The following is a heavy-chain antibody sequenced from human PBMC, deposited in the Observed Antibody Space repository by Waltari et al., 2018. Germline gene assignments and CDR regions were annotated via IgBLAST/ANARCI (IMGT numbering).Heavy chain of an antibody. J-gene: IGHJ4*02. V-gene: IGHV3-23*01. Sequence: EVQLLESGGGLVQPGGSLRLSCAASGFTFSSYAMSWVRQAPGKGLEWVSAISGSGGSTSYAASVRGRFTIARDNAKNTRDLQMNSLRAEDTAVYYCAKLPPNLLVTAIGSRVYYWGQGTLVTVSS. CDR3: AKLPPNLLVTAIGSRVYY. CDR1: GFTFSSYA. D-gene: IGHD2-21*02. CDR2: ISGSGGST.